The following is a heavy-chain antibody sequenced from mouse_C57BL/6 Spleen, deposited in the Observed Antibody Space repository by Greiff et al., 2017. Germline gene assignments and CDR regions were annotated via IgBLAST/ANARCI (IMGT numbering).Heavy chain of an antibody. V-gene: IGHV1-52*01. CDR3: ARDYGTPYFDV. Sequence: VQLQQSGAELVRPGSSVKLSCKASGYTFTSYWMHWVKQRPIQGLEWIGNIDPSDSETHYNQKFKDKATLTVDKSSSTAYMQLSSLTSEDSAVYYCARDYGTPYFDVWGTGTTVTVSS. J-gene: IGHJ1*03. CDR2: IDPSDSET. D-gene: IGHD1-1*01. CDR1: GYTFTSYW.